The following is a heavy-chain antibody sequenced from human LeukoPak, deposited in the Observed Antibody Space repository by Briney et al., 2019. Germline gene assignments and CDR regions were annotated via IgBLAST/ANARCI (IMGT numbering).Heavy chain of an antibody. CDR1: GGSISSYY. J-gene: IGHJ4*02. V-gene: IGHV4-59*01. CDR2: IYYSGST. D-gene: IGHD3-10*01. CDR3: ARGPRISLVRGALELDY. Sequence: SETLSLTCTVSGGSISSYYWSWIRQPPGKGLEWIGYIYYSGSTNYNPSLKSRLTISVDTSKNQFSLKLSSVTAADTAVYYCARGPRISLVRGALELDYWGQGTLVTVSS.